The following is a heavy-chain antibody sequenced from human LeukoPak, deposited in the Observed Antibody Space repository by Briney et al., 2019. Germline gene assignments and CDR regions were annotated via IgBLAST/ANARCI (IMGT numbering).Heavy chain of an antibody. V-gene: IGHV4-30-4*08. CDR2: IYYSGST. J-gene: IGHJ4*02. Sequence: SETLSLTCTVSGGSISSGDYYWRWIRQPPGKGLEWIGYIYYSGSTYYNPSLKSRVTISVDTSKNQFSLKLSSVTAADTAVYYCARGTLAAKSILWGQGTLVTVSS. CDR3: ARGTLAAKSIL. D-gene: IGHD2-15*01. CDR1: GGSISSGDYY.